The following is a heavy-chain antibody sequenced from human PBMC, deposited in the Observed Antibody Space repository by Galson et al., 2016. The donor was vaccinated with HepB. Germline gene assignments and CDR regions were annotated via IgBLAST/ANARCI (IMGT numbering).Heavy chain of an antibody. CDR2: IYSGGST. Sequence: SLRLSCAASGFIVSTTYMSWVRQAPGQGLEWVSTIYSGGSTYYADFTKGRFTISRDDSKNTLYLQLNSLSAEDTAVYYCARGSGRSSLYFDHWGRGALVTVSS. J-gene: IGHJ4*02. V-gene: IGHV3-53*01. CDR1: GFIVSTTY. CDR3: ARGSGRSSLYFDH. D-gene: IGHD6-13*01.